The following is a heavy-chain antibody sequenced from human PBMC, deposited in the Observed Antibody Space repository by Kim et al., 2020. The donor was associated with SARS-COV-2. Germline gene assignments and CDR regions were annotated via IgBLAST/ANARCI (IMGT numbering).Heavy chain of an antibody. V-gene: IGHV3-23*01. CDR3: AKRADTIFGVVTHNWYFDL. CDR1: GFTFSSYA. Sequence: GGSLRLSCAASGFTFSSYAMSWVRQAPGKGLEWVSAISGSGGSTYYADSVKGRFTISRDNSINTLYLQMNSLRAEDTAVYYCAKRADTIFGVVTHNWYFDLWGRGTLVTVSS. J-gene: IGHJ2*01. CDR2: ISGSGGST. D-gene: IGHD3-3*01.